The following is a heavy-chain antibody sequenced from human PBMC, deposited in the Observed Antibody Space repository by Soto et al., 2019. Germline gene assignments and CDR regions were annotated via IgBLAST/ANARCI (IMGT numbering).Heavy chain of an antibody. V-gene: IGHV1-69*01. CDR2: IIPIFGTA. CDR1: GGTFSSYA. J-gene: IGHJ3*02. Sequence: QVQLVQSGAEVKKPGSSVKVSCKASGGTFSSYAISWVRQAPGQGLEWMGGIIPIFGTANYAQKFQGRVTITADESTSTAYMELSGLRSEDTAVYYCARGGDYYYGSGSYYDAFDIWGQGTMVTVSS. CDR3: ARGGDYYYGSGSYYDAFDI. D-gene: IGHD3-10*01.